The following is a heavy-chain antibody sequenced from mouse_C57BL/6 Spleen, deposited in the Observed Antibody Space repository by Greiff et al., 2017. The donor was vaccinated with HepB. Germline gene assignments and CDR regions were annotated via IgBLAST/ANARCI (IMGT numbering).Heavy chain of an antibody. J-gene: IGHJ1*03. Sequence: QVQLQQPGAELVRPGSSVKLSCKASGYTFTSYWMHWVKQRPIQGLEWIGNIDPSDSETHYNQKFKDKATLTVDKSSSTAYMQLSSLTSEDSAVYYCASSYYYGSRYWYFDVWSTGTTVTVSS. CDR2: IDPSDSET. CDR3: ASSYYYGSRYWYFDV. V-gene: IGHV1-52*01. CDR1: GYTFTSYW. D-gene: IGHD1-1*01.